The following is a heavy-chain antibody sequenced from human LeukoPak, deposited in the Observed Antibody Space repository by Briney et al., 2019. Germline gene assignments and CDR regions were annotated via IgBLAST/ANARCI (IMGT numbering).Heavy chain of an antibody. CDR3: ARVSSSWYQDWYFDL. Sequence: SETVSLTCTVSGGSISSYYWSWIRQPAGKGLEWIGRIDTSGNTNYKPSLKSRVTMSVDTSKKQFSLKLSSVTAADTAVYYCARVSSSWYQDWYFDLWGRGTLVTVSS. J-gene: IGHJ2*01. CDR2: IDTSGNT. V-gene: IGHV4-4*07. CDR1: GGSISSYY. D-gene: IGHD6-13*01.